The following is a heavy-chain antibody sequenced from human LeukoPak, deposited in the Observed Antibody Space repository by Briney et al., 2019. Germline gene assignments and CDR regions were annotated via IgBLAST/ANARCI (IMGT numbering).Heavy chain of an antibody. J-gene: IGHJ2*01. CDR3: ARDDIVVVPAARRYWYFDL. D-gene: IGHD2-2*01. V-gene: IGHV4-39*07. CDR2: IYYSGSA. CDR1: GGSISSSTYY. Sequence: PSETLSLTCSVSGGSISSSTYYWGWIRQPPGKGLEWIGSIYYSGSAYYSPSLESRVTISVDTSKNQFSLKLSSVTAADTAVYYCARDDIVVVPAARRYWYFDLWGRGTLVTVSS.